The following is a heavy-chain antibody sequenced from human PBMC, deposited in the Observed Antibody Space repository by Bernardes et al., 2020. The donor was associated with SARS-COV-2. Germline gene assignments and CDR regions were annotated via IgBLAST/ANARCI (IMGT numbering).Heavy chain of an antibody. D-gene: IGHD3-22*01. Sequence: SGSTLLKPTQTLTLTCTFSGFSLSTSGMCVSWIRQPPGKALEWLALIDWDDDKYYSTSLKTRLTISKDTSKNQVVLTMTNMDPVDTATYYCARIHANYYDSSGNEAAFDYWGQGTLVTVSS. CDR1: GFSLSTSGMC. V-gene: IGHV2-70*01. CDR2: IDWDDDK. J-gene: IGHJ4*02. CDR3: ARIHANYYDSSGNEAAFDY.